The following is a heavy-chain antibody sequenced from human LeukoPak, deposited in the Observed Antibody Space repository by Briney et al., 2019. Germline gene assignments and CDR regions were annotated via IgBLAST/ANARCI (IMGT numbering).Heavy chain of an antibody. V-gene: IGHV3-33*01. CDR2: IWYDASRI. CDR1: GFPFSNYV. CDR3: ARGDYGGNSELDY. D-gene: IGHD4-23*01. Sequence: PGGPLRLFCAPSGFPFSNYVMLCVRQAPGKGLEWVADIWYDASRIYYAHSVRGRFTISRDNSKNTLYLQMDSLRAEDTAVYYCARGDYGGNSELDYWGQGTLVTVSS. J-gene: IGHJ4*02.